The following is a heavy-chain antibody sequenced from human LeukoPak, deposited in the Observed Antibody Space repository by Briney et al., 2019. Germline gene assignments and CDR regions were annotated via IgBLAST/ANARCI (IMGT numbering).Heavy chain of an antibody. V-gene: IGHV3-15*01. CDR2: IKSKTDGGTT. J-gene: IGHJ4*02. D-gene: IGHD2-21*02. CDR3: GRAYCGGDCYGAFDY. CDR1: GFTFSNAW. Sequence: GGSLRLSCAASGFTFSNAWMSWVRQAPGKGLEWVGRIKSKTDGGTTDYAAPVKGRFTISRDDSKNTLYLQMNSLKTEDTAVYYCGRAYCGGDCYGAFDYWGQGTLVTVSS.